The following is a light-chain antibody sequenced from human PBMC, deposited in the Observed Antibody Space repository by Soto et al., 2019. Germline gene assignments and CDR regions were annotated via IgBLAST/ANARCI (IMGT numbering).Light chain of an antibody. J-gene: IGLJ3*02. CDR2: LSRDGLL. V-gene: IGLV4-69*01. CDR3: QTWGLRTRV. Sequence: QPVLTQAPSASASLGESVTLTCNLSSAHRSYDIAWHQQQPGNGPRFLMKLSRDGLLSKGDEIPDRFSGSSSGAERYLTISILHDEDEADYVCQTWGLRTRVFGGATKLTV. CDR1: SAHRSYD.